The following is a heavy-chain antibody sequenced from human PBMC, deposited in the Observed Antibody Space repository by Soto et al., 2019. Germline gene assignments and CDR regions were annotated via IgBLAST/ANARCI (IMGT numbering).Heavy chain of an antibody. CDR1: DDSIRRSAYY. Sequence: PSETLSLTCTVSDDSIRRSAYYWCWIRQPPGKGLEWIGSIYFTGSTYYRPSLKSRVTISVDTSEDQFSLRLDSVTAADTAVYYCARQASGYYYGWFDPWGQGTLVTVSS. D-gene: IGHD3-22*01. CDR3: ARQASGYYYGWFDP. J-gene: IGHJ5*02. V-gene: IGHV4-39*01. CDR2: IYFTGST.